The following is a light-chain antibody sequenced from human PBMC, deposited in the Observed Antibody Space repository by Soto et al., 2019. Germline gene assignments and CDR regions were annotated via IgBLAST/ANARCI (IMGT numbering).Light chain of an antibody. CDR3: AAWDDSPSGHVV. J-gene: IGLJ2*01. Sequence: QSVLTQPPSASGTPGQRVTISCSGSPSNIGSNTVSWYQQFSGSAPRLIMYGDYRRPSGVPDRFSGSKSGTSASLAISGLQSEDESIFYCAAWDDSPSGHVVFGGGTKLTVL. CDR2: GDY. V-gene: IGLV1-44*01. CDR1: PSNIGSNT.